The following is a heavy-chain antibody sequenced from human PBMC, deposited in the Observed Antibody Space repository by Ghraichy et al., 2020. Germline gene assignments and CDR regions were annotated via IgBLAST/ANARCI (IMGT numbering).Heavy chain of an antibody. Sequence: GESLNISCAASGFTFSSYAMSWVRQAPGKGLEWVSAISGSGGSTYYADSVKGRFTISRDNSKNTLYLQMNSLRAEDTAVYYCASREAVWGYWGQGTLVTVSS. CDR1: GFTFSSYA. V-gene: IGHV3-23*01. D-gene: IGHD3-16*01. CDR3: ASREAVWGY. J-gene: IGHJ4*02. CDR2: ISGSGGST.